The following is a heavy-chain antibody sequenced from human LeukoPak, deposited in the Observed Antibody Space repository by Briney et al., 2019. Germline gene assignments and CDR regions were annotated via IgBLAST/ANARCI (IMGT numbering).Heavy chain of an antibody. CDR3: ARHSSHNWFDP. J-gene: IGHJ5*02. CDR1: GGSFSGYY. Sequence: PSETLSLTCAVYGGSFSGYYWTWIRQPPGKGLEWIGEINHSGNTNYNPSLKSRVAISVDTSKNQFSLKLSSVTAADTAVYYCARHSSHNWFDPWGQGTLVTVSS. CDR2: INHSGNT. V-gene: IGHV4-34*01.